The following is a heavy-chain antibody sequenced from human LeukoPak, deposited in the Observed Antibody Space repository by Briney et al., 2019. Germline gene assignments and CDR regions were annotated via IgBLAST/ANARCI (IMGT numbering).Heavy chain of an antibody. J-gene: IGHJ4*02. CDR2: FSGTSST. V-gene: IGHV3-23*01. CDR1: GFTFSSHA. D-gene: IGHD6-19*01. Sequence: GGSLRLSCAASGFTFSSHAMSWVRQAPGKGLEWVSTFSGTSSTSYADAVKGRVTISRDNSKNTLYLQMNSLRAEDTAVYYCAKLKQWQPQRYFFEYWGQGALVTVSS. CDR3: AKLKQWQPQRYFFEY.